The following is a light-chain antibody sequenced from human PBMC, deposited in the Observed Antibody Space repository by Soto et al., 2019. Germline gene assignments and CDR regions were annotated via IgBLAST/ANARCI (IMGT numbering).Light chain of an antibody. CDR1: QGISSS. CDR3: QQANSFPIT. CDR2: AAS. Sequence: DFQMTQSPASGSASVGDRVTIICRASQGISSSLAWYEQKQGKAPKXLIYAASSLESGVPSRFSGSGSGTDLTITISSLQPEDGETDYCQQANSFPITFGQGTRLEIK. J-gene: IGKJ5*01. V-gene: IGKV1D-12*01.